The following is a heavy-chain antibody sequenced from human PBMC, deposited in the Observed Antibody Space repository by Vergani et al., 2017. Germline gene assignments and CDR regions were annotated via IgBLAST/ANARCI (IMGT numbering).Heavy chain of an antibody. CDR3: ARNFLGRDIEVVPTAPFWLFDL. D-gene: IGHD2-2*01. V-gene: IGHV1-18*01. J-gene: IGHJ2*01. CDR2: ISPHTGRT. Sequence: QIQLVQSAAEVKKPGAALNVSCKASGYTFRNKDISWLRQAPGQGLEWMGSISPHTGRTNTAQQFQDRVTMTTDTSTSTAYLSLGTLTSDDTAVYFCARNFLGRDIEVVPTAPFWLFDLWGRGTRVTVSS. CDR1: GYTFRNKD.